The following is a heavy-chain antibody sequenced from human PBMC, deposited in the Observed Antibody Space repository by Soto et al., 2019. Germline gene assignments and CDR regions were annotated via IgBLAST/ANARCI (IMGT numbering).Heavy chain of an antibody. J-gene: IGHJ4*02. V-gene: IGHV3-30*18. Sequence: GGSLRLSCAASGFTFSSYGMHWVRQAPGKGLEWVAVISYDGSNKYYADSVKGRFTISRDNSKNTLYLQMNSLRAEDTAVYYCAKGAIIAAAGIFGYWGQGTLVTVSS. CDR3: AKGAIIAAAGIFGY. D-gene: IGHD6-13*01. CDR2: ISYDGSNK. CDR1: GFTFSSYG.